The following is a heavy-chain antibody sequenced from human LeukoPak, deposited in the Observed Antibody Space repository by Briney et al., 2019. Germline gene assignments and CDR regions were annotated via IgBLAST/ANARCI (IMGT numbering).Heavy chain of an antibody. J-gene: IGHJ6*03. CDR1: GGSISSYY. Sequence: PSETLSLTCTVSGGSISSYYWSWIRQPAGKGLEWIGRIYTSGSTNYNPSLKSRVTMSVDTSKNQFSLKLSSVTAADTAVCYCARGPHCSSTSCYTRYYYYYYMDVWGKGTTVTVSS. CDR3: ARGPHCSSTSCYTRYYYYYYMDV. D-gene: IGHD2-2*02. V-gene: IGHV4-4*07. CDR2: IYTSGST.